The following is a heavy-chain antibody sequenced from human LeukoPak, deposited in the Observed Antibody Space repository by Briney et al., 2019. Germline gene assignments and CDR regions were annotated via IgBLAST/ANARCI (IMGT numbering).Heavy chain of an antibody. D-gene: IGHD6-19*01. J-gene: IGHJ4*02. CDR3: ARINSGCHRTCVGY. CDR2: IYYSGST. Sequence: SETLSLTCTVSGGSISSSSYYWGWIRQPPGKGLEWIGSIYYSGSTYYNPSLKSRVTISVDTSKNQFSLKLSSVTAADTAVYYCARINSGCHRTCVGYWGQGTLVTVSS. V-gene: IGHV4-39*01. CDR1: GGSISSSSYY.